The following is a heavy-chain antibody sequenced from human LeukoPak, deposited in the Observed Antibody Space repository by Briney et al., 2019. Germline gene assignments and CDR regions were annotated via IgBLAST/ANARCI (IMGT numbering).Heavy chain of an antibody. J-gene: IGHJ6*03. Sequence: ASVKASCKASGGTFSSYAISWVRQAPGQGLEWMGGIIPIFGTANYAQKFQGRVTITADESTSTAYMELSSLRSEDTAVYYCAREGSGWYQDYYYYYYMDVWGKGTTVTISS. CDR3: AREGSGWYQDYYYYYYMDV. D-gene: IGHD6-19*01. CDR1: GGTFSSYA. CDR2: IIPIFGTA. V-gene: IGHV1-69*13.